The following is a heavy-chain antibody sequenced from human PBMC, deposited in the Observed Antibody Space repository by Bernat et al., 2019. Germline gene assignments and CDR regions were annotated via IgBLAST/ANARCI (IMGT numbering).Heavy chain of an antibody. CDR3: ARGPYCSGGSCSDY. D-gene: IGHD2-15*01. CDR2: ISSSSSYI. Sequence: EVQLLESGGGLVKPGGSLRLSCAASGFTFSSYSMNWVRQAPWKGLEWVSSISSSSSYIYYADSVKGRFTISRDNAKNSLYLQMNSLRAEDTAVYYCARGPYCSGGSCSDYWGQGTLVTVSS. CDR1: GFTFSSYS. V-gene: IGHV3-21*01. J-gene: IGHJ4*02.